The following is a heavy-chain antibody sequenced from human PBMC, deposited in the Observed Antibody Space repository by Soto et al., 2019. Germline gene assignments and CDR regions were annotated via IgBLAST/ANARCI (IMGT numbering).Heavy chain of an antibody. D-gene: IGHD3-22*01. Sequence: EGSLRLSCAASGFTFSSYGIHWVRQAPGKGLEWVAAISYDGSNEHYADSVKGRFTISRDNSKKTVYLQMNSQRAEDTAVYFCAKDTFYYDRSGYYTFDYWGQGTLVTVSS. V-gene: IGHV3-30*18. CDR2: ISYDGSNE. CDR3: AKDTFYYDRSGYYTFDY. CDR1: GFTFSSYG. J-gene: IGHJ4*02.